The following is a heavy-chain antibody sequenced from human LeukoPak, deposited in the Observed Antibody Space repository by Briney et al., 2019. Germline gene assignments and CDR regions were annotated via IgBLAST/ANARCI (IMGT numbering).Heavy chain of an antibody. CDR3: ARVFRYYHDSSGYFDY. Sequence: GGSLRLSCAASGFTFSSYTMHWVRQAPGKGLEWVAVISYDGSNKYYADSVKGRFTISRDNSKNTLYLQMNSLRAEDTAVYYCARVFRYYHDSSGYFDYWGQGTLATVSS. J-gene: IGHJ4*02. D-gene: IGHD3-22*01. V-gene: IGHV3-30*04. CDR2: ISYDGSNK. CDR1: GFTFSSYT.